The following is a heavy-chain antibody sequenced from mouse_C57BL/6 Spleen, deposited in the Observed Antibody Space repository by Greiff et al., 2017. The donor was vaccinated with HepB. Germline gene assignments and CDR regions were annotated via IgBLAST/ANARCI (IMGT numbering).Heavy chain of an antibody. J-gene: IGHJ2*01. Sequence: VQLQQSGPELVKPGASVKISCKASGYTFTDYYMNWVKQSHGKSLEWIGDINPNNGGTSYNQKFKGKATLTVDKSSSTAYMELRSLTSEDSAVYYCARPSTMITTYFDYWGQGTTLTVSS. CDR1: GYTFTDYY. CDR2: INPNNGGT. V-gene: IGHV1-26*01. D-gene: IGHD2-4*01. CDR3: ARPSTMITTYFDY.